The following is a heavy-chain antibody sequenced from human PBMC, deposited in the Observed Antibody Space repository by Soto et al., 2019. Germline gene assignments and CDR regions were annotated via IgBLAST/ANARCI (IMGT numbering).Heavy chain of an antibody. CDR2: INHSGST. CDR1: GGSFSGYY. CDR3: ARGGGGYRYTHSITRSIRNPTYFDY. V-gene: IGHV4-34*01. Sequence: QVQLQQWGAGLLKPSETLSLTCAVYGGSFSGYYWSWIRQPPGKGLEWIGEINHSGSTNYNPSLKGRVTISVDTSKNQFSLKLSSVTAADTAVYYCARGGGGYRYTHSITRSIRNPTYFDYWGQGTLVTVSS. J-gene: IGHJ4*02. D-gene: IGHD3-16*02.